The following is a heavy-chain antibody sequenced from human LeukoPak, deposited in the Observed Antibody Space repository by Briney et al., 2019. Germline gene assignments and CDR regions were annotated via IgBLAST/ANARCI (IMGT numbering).Heavy chain of an antibody. Sequence: ASVKVSCKASGYTFTGYYVHWVRQAPGQGLEWIGSISPYNGGTKFAQNFQGRVSMTSDASISTASMELRSLTSDDTAVYYCARGKMGVDWCFDIWGCGTLVSVSS. J-gene: IGHJ2*01. D-gene: IGHD3-3*01. CDR1: GYTFTGYY. CDR3: ARGKMGVDWCFDI. V-gene: IGHV1-2*02. CDR2: ISPYNGGT.